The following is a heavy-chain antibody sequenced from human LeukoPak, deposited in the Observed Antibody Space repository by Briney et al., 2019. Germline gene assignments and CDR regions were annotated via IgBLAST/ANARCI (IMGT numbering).Heavy chain of an antibody. D-gene: IGHD2-15*01. Sequence: SGTLSLTCAVYGGSFSGFHWNWIRQPPGRGLEWIGEIDHSGVTNYNPSLKSRVSISVNTSNSQFSLKLSSVTAADTAVYYCARGGAAATPLLGYWGQGTLVTVSS. J-gene: IGHJ4*02. CDR2: IDHSGVT. V-gene: IGHV4-34*01. CDR1: GGSFSGFH. CDR3: ARGGAAATPLLGY.